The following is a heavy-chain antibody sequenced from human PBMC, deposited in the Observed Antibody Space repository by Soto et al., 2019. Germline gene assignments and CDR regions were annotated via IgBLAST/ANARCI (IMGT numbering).Heavy chain of an antibody. CDR2: ITVNSGNP. D-gene: IGHD1-26*01. Sequence: QGQLEQSGAEVKRPGASVKVSCKASGYAFTNYGISWVRQAPGQGLEWMGWITVNSGNPKYAQKIQGRVTMSTDTSTSTAYMELRSLRYDDTAVYFCARGLGGGYYYLDYWGQGTLVTVSS. V-gene: IGHV1-18*01. CDR1: GYAFTNYG. CDR3: ARGLGGGYYYLDY. J-gene: IGHJ4*02.